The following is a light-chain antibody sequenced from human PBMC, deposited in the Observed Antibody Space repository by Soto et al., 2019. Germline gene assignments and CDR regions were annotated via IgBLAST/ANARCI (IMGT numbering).Light chain of an antibody. CDR2: GAS. CDR3: QQYNNWPPYT. J-gene: IGKJ2*01. Sequence: EIVMTQSPGTLSVSPGERATLSCRASQSLSSNLAWYQQKPGQAPRLIIYGASTRATGIPARFSGSGSGTEFTLTISSLQSEDFAVYYCQQYNNWPPYTFGQGTKLEIK. CDR1: QSLSSN. V-gene: IGKV3-15*01.